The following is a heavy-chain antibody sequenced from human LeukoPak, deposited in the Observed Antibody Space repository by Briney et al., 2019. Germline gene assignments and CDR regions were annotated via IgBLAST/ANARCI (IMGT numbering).Heavy chain of an antibody. CDR3: ASVPAAIMGQDWGHVDY. CDR1: GYTVTSYY. J-gene: IGHJ4*02. CDR2: LNPSGGSS. Sequence: ASVKVSCKASGYTVTSYYMHWVRQAPGQGREWMAILNPSGGSSNYAQKFQGRATLTRATSTSTVYMELSSLRSEDTAVYYCASVPAAIMGQDWGHVDYWGQGTLVTVSS. D-gene: IGHD2-2*02. V-gene: IGHV1-46*01.